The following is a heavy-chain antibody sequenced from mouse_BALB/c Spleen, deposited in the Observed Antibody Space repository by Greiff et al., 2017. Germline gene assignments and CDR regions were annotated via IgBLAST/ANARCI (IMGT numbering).Heavy chain of an antibody. V-gene: IGHV2-9*02. CDR2: IWAGGST. CDR3: ARGGPFDY. Sequence: QVQLQQSGPGLVAPSQSLSITCTVSGFSLTSYGVHWVRQPPGKGLEWLGVIWAGGSTNYNSALMSRLSISKDNSTNQVFLKMNSLQTYDTAMCCCARGGPFDYWGQGTTVTVSS. CDR1: GFSLTSYG. J-gene: IGHJ2*01.